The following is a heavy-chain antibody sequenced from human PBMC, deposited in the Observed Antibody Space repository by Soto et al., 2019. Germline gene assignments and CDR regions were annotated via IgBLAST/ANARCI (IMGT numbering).Heavy chain of an antibody. J-gene: IGHJ4*02. V-gene: IGHV4-39*01. CDR1: GGSISSSSYY. CDR3: ASGYGSGSYSSIIDY. D-gene: IGHD3-10*01. CDR2: IYYSGST. Sequence: SETLSLTCTVSGGSISSSSYYWGWIRQPPGKGLEWIGSIYYSGSTYYNPSLKSRVTISVDTSKNQFSLKLSSVTAADTAVYYCASGYGSGSYSSIIDYWGQGTLVTVSS.